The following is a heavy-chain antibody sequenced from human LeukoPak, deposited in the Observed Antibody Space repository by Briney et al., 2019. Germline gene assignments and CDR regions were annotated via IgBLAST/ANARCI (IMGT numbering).Heavy chain of an antibody. CDR3: TTSPLPGIDC. J-gene: IGHJ4*02. CDR1: GFIFDKAW. CDR2: IKRIIHGGTI. Sequence: GWSVTLSCLASGFIFDKAWLTGVGPPPAKELEWVGRIKRIIHGGTIDYGAPVQGRFTISRDDSENTVYLQMSSLRIEDTAMYYCTTSPLPGIDCWGQEIQVTVS. D-gene: IGHD3-9*01. V-gene: IGHV3-15*01.